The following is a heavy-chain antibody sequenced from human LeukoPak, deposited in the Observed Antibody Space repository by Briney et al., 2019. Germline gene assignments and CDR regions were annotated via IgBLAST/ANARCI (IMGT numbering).Heavy chain of an antibody. CDR1: GFIFSSYW. J-gene: IGHJ4*02. Sequence: GGSLRLSCAASGFIFSSYWMHWVRQAPGKGLVWVSHINNDRSSTNYADSVKGRFTISRDNAKNTLYLQMNSLRAEDTAIYYCATSRTFDYWGQGTLVTVSS. CDR2: INNDRSST. V-gene: IGHV3-74*01. D-gene: IGHD2-2*01. CDR3: ATSRTFDY.